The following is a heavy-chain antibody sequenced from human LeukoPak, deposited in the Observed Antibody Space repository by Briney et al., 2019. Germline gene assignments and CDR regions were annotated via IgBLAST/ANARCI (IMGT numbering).Heavy chain of an antibody. Sequence: PGGSLRLSCAASGFTFSRYWMSWVRQAPGKGLEWVSGISWNGGSTGYADSVKGRFTISRDNAKNSLYLQMNSLRGEDTALYYCARVGGYSGYEHDAFDIWGQGTMVTVSS. J-gene: IGHJ3*02. D-gene: IGHD5-12*01. CDR2: ISWNGGST. V-gene: IGHV3-20*04. CDR3: ARVGGYSGYEHDAFDI. CDR1: GFTFSRYW.